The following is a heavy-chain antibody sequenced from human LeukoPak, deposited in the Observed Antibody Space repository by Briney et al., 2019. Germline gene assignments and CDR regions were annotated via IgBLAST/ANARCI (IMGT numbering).Heavy chain of an antibody. V-gene: IGHV4-59*07. Sequence: SDTLSLTCTDSGGSISSYYWSWLRQPPGNGLEWIGYIDYSGRTNYNHSLQSRVNISVDPSKNQFSLQLSSVTAADTAVYYCARAGIYSGYPYYFDYWGQGTLVTVSS. J-gene: IGHJ4*02. CDR3: ARAGIYSGYPYYFDY. D-gene: IGHD5-12*01. CDR2: IDYSGRT. CDR1: GGSISSYY.